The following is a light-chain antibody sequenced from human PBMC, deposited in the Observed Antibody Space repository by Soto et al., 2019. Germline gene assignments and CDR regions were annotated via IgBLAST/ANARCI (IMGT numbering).Light chain of an antibody. CDR3: HQYSSSKWT. J-gene: IGKJ1*01. CDR1: QSVSDY. CDR2: DAS. V-gene: IGKV3-11*01. Sequence: EIVLTQSPATLSLSPGERATLSCRASQSVSDYLAWYQQKPGQAPRLLIYDASNRATGIPARFGGSGSGTDFTLTISRLEPEDFAVYYCHQYSSSKWTFGQGTKVDIK.